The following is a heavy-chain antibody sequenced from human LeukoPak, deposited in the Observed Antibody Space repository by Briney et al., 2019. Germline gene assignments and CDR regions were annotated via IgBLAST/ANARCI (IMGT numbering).Heavy chain of an antibody. CDR1: GGSISSHY. D-gene: IGHD3-22*01. J-gene: IGHJ4*02. CDR3: AREGSFDSGGYYHFDY. CDR2: ISHSGSP. Sequence: PSETLSLTCTVSGGSISSHYWSWIRQPPGKGLEWIGYISHSGSPNYNPSLKSRVTISLDTSNNQFSLKLSSVTAADTAVYYCAREGSFDSGGYYHFDYWGQGTLVTVSS. V-gene: IGHV4-59*11.